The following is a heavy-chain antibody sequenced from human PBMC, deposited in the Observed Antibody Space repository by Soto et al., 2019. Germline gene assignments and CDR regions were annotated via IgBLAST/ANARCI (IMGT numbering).Heavy chain of an antibody. D-gene: IGHD2-15*01. Sequence: QVQLVQSGAEVKKPGASVKFSCKASGYTFTSYGISWVRQAPGQGREWMGWISAYNGNTNYAQKLQGRVTMTTDTSTSTAYMEVRSLRSDDTAVYYCARMGYCSGGSCYTMAPFDYWGQGTLVTVSS. CDR3: ARMGYCSGGSCYTMAPFDY. V-gene: IGHV1-18*01. CDR2: ISAYNGNT. J-gene: IGHJ4*02. CDR1: GYTFTSYG.